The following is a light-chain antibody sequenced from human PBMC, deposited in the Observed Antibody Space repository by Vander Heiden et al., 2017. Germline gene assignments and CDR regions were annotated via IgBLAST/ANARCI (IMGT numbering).Light chain of an antibody. CDR2: DAF. CDR1: QSVSSY. V-gene: IGKV3-11*01. CDR3: QQRTNGHPEYT. Sequence: EVVLTQSPATLSLSPGERATLSCTASQSVSSYLAWYQQKPGQAPRLLIYDAFKRATGIKARFSGSGYGTDFTLTISSLEPGDFAVYYCQQRTNGHPEYTFGQGTMLEIK. J-gene: IGKJ2*01.